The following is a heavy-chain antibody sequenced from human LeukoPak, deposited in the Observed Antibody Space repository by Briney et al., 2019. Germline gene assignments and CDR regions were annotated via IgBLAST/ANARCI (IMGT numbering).Heavy chain of an antibody. J-gene: IGHJ6*03. CDR1: GGSISSSGYY. CDR2: IFYSGST. Sequence: PSETLSHTCTVSGGSISSSGYYWGWIRQPPGKGLEWIASIFYSGSTYYNPSLKSRVTISVDTSQIQFSLKLSSVTAADTAVYYCARSLQYSSSWGYYYYYYMDVWGKGTTVTISS. D-gene: IGHD6-13*01. CDR3: ARSLQYSSSWGYYYYYYMDV. V-gene: IGHV4-39*01.